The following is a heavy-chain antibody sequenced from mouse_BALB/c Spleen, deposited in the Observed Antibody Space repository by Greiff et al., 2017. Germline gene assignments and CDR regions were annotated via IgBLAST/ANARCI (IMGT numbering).Heavy chain of an antibody. CDR3: ARGTTVVDYYAMDY. Sequence: EVQRVESGGGLVQPGGSLKLSCAASGFTFSSYTMSWVRQTPEKRLEWVAYISNGGGSTYYPDTVQGRFTISRDNAKNTLYLQMSSLKSEDTAMYYCARGTTVVDYYAMDYWGQGTSVTVSS. J-gene: IGHJ4*01. CDR1: GFTFSSYT. CDR2: ISNGGGST. D-gene: IGHD1-1*01. V-gene: IGHV5-12-2*01.